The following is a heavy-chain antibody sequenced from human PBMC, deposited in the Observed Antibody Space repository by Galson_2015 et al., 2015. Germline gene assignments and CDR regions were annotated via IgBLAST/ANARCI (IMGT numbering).Heavy chain of an antibody. CDR3: ARDGRGCSSTSCHNFNY. CDR1: GYTFTDYA. CDR2: INTNTGNP. V-gene: IGHV7-4-1*02. J-gene: IGHJ4*02. D-gene: IGHD2-2*02. Sequence: SVKVSCKASGYTFTDYAMNWVRQAPGQGLEWMGWINTNTGNPTYAQGFTGRFVFSLDTSVSTAYLQISSLKAEDTAVYYCARDGRGCSSTSCHNFNYWGQGSLVTVSS.